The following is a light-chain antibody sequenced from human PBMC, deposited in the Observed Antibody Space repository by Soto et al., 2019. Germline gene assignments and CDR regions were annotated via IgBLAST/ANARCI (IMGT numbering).Light chain of an antibody. Sequence: QAVVTQPPSVSGAPGQRVTIPCTRSSSNIGSFYDVHWYQQLPGTVPKLLIYGDNNRPSGVPDRFSGSKSGTSASLAITGLQAEDEADYYCQSYDNSLSHVVFGGGTKLTVL. J-gene: IGLJ2*01. CDR2: GDN. CDR3: QSYDNSLSHVV. CDR1: SSNIGSFYD. V-gene: IGLV1-40*01.